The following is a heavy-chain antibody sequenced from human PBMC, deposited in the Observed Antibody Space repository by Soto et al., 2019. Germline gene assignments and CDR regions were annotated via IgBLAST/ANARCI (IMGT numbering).Heavy chain of an antibody. V-gene: IGHV3-74*03. CDR2: TNTDGTAT. J-gene: IGHJ6*02. CDR3: TRGHYYGMDV. CDR1: GFTFSAYW. Sequence: PGGSLRLSCAASGFTFSAYWMHRVRQAPGKGLVWVSRTNTDGTATTYADSVEGRFTISRDNAKNMLYLQMNSLRAEDTAVYYCTRGHYYGMDVWGQGTTVTVSS.